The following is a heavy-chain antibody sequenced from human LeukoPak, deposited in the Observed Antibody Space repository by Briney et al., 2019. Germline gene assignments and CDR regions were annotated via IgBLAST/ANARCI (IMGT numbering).Heavy chain of an antibody. CDR1: GFTFSSYS. D-gene: IGHD6-19*01. CDR3: ARVVAGY. Sequence: GGSLRLSCAASGFTFSSYSMSWVRQASGKGLEWVATIKEDGREKYYVDSVKGRFTISRDNTKNSLYLQMNSLRDEDTAVYYCARVVAGYRGQGTLVTVSS. CDR2: IKEDGREK. V-gene: IGHV3-7*03. J-gene: IGHJ4*02.